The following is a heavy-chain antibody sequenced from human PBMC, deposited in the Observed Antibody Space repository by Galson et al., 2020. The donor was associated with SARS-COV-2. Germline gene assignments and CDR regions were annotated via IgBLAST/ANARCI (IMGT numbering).Heavy chain of an antibody. Sequence: PSETLSLTCAVYGGSFSGYYWSWIRQPPGKGLEWIGEINHSGSTNYNPSLKSRVTISVDTSKNQFSLKLSSVTAADTAVYYCARELMELSPLAGDYYYYGMDVWGQGTTVTVSS. J-gene: IGHJ6*02. CDR2: INHSGST. CDR3: ARELMELSPLAGDYYYYGMDV. D-gene: IGHD1-7*01. CDR1: GGSFSGYY. V-gene: IGHV4-34*01.